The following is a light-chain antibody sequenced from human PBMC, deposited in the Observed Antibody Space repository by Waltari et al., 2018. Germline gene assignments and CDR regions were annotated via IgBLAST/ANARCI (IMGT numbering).Light chain of an antibody. V-gene: IGLV3-10*01. Sequence: SYELTQPPSVSVSPGQTATNTCSGDLLTKKFTYWFQQKSVQAPVMVIYEDTKRLSAIPERFSGSSSGTTAALTITGLQAEDEADYYCSSYTSSSTPVVFGGGTKLTVL. CDR2: EDT. CDR1: LLTKKF. J-gene: IGLJ2*01. CDR3: SSYTSSSTPVV.